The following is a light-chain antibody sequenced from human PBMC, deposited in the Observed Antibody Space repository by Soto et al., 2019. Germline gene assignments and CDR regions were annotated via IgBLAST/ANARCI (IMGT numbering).Light chain of an antibody. Sequence: QSVLTQPASVSGSPGQSITISCTGTSSDVGSYNLVSWYQQHPGKAPKLMIYEGSKRPSGVSNRFSGSKSGNTASLPIIGLQDADEADYYCCTSEGSSVHVVFGGGTKLTVL. V-gene: IGLV2-23*01. CDR1: SSDVGSYNL. J-gene: IGLJ2*01. CDR2: EGS. CDR3: CTSEGSSVHVV.